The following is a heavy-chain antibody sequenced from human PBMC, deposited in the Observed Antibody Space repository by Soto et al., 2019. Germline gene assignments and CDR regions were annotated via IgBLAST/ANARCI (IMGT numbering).Heavy chain of an antibody. CDR3: ARWLYGSGSYYFD. Sequence: QVQLVQSGAEVKKPGASVKVSCKASGYTFINYGISWVRQAPGQGLEWMGWISPHNGNTNFAQNFQGRVTMTTDASTTTAYMELRSLRSDDTAVYYCARWLYGSGSYYFDWGQGTLVTVSS. D-gene: IGHD3-10*01. CDR1: GYTFINYG. J-gene: IGHJ4*02. V-gene: IGHV1-18*01. CDR2: ISPHNGNT.